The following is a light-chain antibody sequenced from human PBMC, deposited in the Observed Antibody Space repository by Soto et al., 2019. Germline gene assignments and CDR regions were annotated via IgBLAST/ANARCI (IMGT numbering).Light chain of an antibody. CDR1: QTINNW. J-gene: IGKJ1*01. V-gene: IGKV1-5*01. CDR2: HAS. CDR3: QHDNSYPWT. Sequence: DIQMTQSPSTLSASIGDRVTITCRASQTINNWLAWYQQKPGKAPNLLIYHASNLETGVPSRFSGSALGTEFTHTISSLQPDDFATDYCQHDNSYPWTFGQGTKVEIK.